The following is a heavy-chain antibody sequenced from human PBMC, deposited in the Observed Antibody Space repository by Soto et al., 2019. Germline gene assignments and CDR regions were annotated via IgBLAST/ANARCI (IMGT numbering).Heavy chain of an antibody. CDR2: ISSSGATE. CDR3: ARDGVLATGPIDY. V-gene: IGHV3-11*01. Sequence: GGSLRLSCAASGFTFSDYYMSWIRQTPGKGLEWLSYISSSGATEYYVDSVRGRFTISRDNAENSLSLQMDSLRAEDTAVYYCARDGVLATGPIDYWGPGTLVTVSS. D-gene: IGHD5-12*01. CDR1: GFTFSDYY. J-gene: IGHJ4*02.